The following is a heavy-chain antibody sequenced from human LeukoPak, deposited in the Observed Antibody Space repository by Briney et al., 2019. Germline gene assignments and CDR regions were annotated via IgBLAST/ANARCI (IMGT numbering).Heavy chain of an antibody. CDR1: GGSISSYY. CDR3: ARTNYGSGSYYVDY. J-gene: IGHJ4*02. Sequence: SETLSLTCTVSGGSISSYYWSWIRQPPGKGLEWIGYIYYSGSTNYNPSLKSRVTISVDTSKNQFSLRLSSVTAADTAMYYCARTNYGSGSYYVDYWGQGTLVTVSS. V-gene: IGHV4-59*08. CDR2: IYYSGST. D-gene: IGHD3-10*01.